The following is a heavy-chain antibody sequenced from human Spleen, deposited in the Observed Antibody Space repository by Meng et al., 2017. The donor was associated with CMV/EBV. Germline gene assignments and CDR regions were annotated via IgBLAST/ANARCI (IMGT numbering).Heavy chain of an antibody. Sequence: SETLSLTCTVSGGSISSSSYYWGWIRQPPGKGLEWIGSIYYSGSTYYNPSLKSRVTISVDTSKNQSSLKLSSVTAADTAVYYCARDWIIAAAGTTLDYWGQGTLVTVSS. D-gene: IGHD6-13*01. CDR1: GGSISSSSYY. CDR3: ARDWIIAAAGTTLDY. CDR2: IYYSGST. V-gene: IGHV4-39*07. J-gene: IGHJ4*02.